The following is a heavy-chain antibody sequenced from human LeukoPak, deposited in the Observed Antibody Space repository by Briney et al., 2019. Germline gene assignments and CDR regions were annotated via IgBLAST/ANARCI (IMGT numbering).Heavy chain of an antibody. Sequence: GGSLRLSCAASGFTFSSYSMNWVRQAPGKGLEWVSSIDFTSRYIYNADSVKGRFTTSRDNAKNSLDLQMNSLKVEDTAVYYCARRPSPPDAFDIWGQGTVVTVSS. V-gene: IGHV3-21*01. CDR2: IDFTSRYI. CDR1: GFTFSSYS. CDR3: ARRPSPPDAFDI. J-gene: IGHJ3*02.